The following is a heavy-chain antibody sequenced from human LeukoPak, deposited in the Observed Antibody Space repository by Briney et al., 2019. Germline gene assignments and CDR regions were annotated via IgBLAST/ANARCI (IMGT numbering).Heavy chain of an antibody. CDR3: ARHYSSSWNSWFDP. Sequence: PGGSLRLSCAASGFTFSSYAMSWVRQAPGKGLEWVSAISGSGGSTYYADSVKGRFTISRDNSKNTLYLQMNSLRAEDTAVYYCARHYSSSWNSWFDPWGQGTLVTVSS. CDR2: ISGSGGST. V-gene: IGHV3-23*01. D-gene: IGHD6-13*01. J-gene: IGHJ5*02. CDR1: GFTFSSYA.